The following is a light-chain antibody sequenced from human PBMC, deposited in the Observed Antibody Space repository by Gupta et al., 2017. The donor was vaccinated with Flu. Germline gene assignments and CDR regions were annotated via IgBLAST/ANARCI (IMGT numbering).Light chain of an antibody. CDR2: SAS. CDR1: QTISNY. V-gene: IGKV1-39*01. CDR3: LQGVTTPLT. J-gene: IGKJ3*01. Sequence: GDRVTITCRADQTISNYVSWYQQKPGKAPRLLISSASHLESGVPSRFRGSGSGTNFTLPIDSLQPDDFATYYCLQGVTTPLTFGPGT.